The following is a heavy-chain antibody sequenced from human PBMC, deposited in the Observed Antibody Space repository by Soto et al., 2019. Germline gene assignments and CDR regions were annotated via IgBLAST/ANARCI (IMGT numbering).Heavy chain of an antibody. CDR1: GGSISSYY. CDR2: IYYSGST. V-gene: IGHV4-59*01. CDR3: ARVVSGYDYYYYYYMDV. J-gene: IGHJ6*03. D-gene: IGHD5-12*01. Sequence: SETLSLTCTVSGGSISSYYWSWIRQPPGKGLEWIGYIYYSGSTNYNPSLKSRVTISVDTSKNQFSLKLSSVTAADTAGYYCARVVSGYDYYYYYYMDVWGKGTTVTVSS.